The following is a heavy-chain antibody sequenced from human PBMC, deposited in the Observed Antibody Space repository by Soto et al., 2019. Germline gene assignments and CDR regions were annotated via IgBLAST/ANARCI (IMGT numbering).Heavy chain of an antibody. CDR1: GSTLTTFF. J-gene: IGHJ6*02. V-gene: IGHV1-46*01. Sequence: QVQLVQSGAEVKKPGASVKVSCKASGSTLTTFFMHWVRQAPGQGLECMGLINPGYHAGRSTTYGQKVPGRVTMTTDTSTSAVYMELSRMRSDDTAVYDCEREAIVAGATTGMDVWGQGTKVTVSS. CDR3: EREAIVAGATTGMDV. CDR2: INPGYHAGRST. D-gene: IGHD1-26*01.